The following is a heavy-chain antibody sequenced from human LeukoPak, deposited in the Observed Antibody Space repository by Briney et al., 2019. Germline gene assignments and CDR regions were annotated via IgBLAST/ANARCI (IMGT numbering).Heavy chain of an antibody. CDR2: FYFSGSA. CDR1: GDSISSSGYY. J-gene: IGHJ3*02. V-gene: IGHV4-39*01. Sequence: SETLSLTCTVSGDSISSSGYYWGWIRQPPGKGLEWIGSFYFSGSAYYNPSLESRVTMSVDTSKNQISLKLTSVTAADTAVYYCARQHEFLTGYAFDIWGHGTMVTVSS. D-gene: IGHD3-9*01. CDR3: ARQHEFLTGYAFDI.